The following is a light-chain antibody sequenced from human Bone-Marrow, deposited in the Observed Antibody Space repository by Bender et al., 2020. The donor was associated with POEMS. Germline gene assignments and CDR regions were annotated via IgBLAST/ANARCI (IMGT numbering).Light chain of an antibody. J-gene: IGLJ1*01. CDR1: SSDVGYYNY. Sequence: QSALTQPPSASGSPGQSVTISCTGTSSDVGYYNYVSWYQQHPGKVPKLIVYEVSKRPSGVPDRFSGSKSGNTASLTIFGLQAEDEADYYCSSYSSSTTYVFGTGTKVTVL. CDR2: EVS. CDR3: SSYSSSTTYV. V-gene: IGLV2-8*01.